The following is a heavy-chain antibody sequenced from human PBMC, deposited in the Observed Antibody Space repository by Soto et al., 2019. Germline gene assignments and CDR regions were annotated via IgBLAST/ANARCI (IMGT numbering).Heavy chain of an antibody. J-gene: IGHJ6*02. CDR2: ISYDGSNK. CDR3: ARARDSSSSGYYYYYGMDV. CDR1: GFTFSSYA. Sequence: PGGSLRLSCAASGFTFSSYAMHWVRQAPGKGLEWVAVISYDGSNKYYADSVKGRFTISRDNSKNTLYLQMNSLRAEDTAVYYRARARDSSSSGYYYYYGMDVWGQGTTVTVSS. D-gene: IGHD6-6*01. V-gene: IGHV3-30-3*01.